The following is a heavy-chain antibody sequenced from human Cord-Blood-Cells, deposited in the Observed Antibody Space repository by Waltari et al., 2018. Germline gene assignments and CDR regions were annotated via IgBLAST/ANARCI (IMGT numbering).Heavy chain of an antibody. CDR3: AIFGYGYYYYGMDV. J-gene: IGHJ6*02. Sequence: QVQLVQSGAEVKKPGASVKVSCKASGYTFTSYYMHCVRPAPGQGLEWMGIINPSGGSTSYAQKFQGRVTMTRDTSTSTVYMELSSLGSEDTAVYYCAIFGYGYYYYGMDVWGQGTTVTVSS. D-gene: IGHD5-18*01. CDR1: GYTFTSYY. CDR2: INPSGGST. V-gene: IGHV1-46*03.